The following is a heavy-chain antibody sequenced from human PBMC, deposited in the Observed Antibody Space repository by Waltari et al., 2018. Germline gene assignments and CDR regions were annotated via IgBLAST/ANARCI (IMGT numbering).Heavy chain of an antibody. CDR1: GDSVSSYSAA. J-gene: IGHJ4*02. CDR2: TYFRSKWSD. V-gene: IGHV6-1*01. Sequence: QVQLQQSGPGLVRPSQTLSLPCAISGDSVSSYSAAWNLLRQSPSRGLEWLGRTYFRSKWSDDYAVSVRGRITINPDTSKNQFSLHLSSVTPEDTAVYYCARGVVANTYYFDYWGQGTLVTVSS. CDR3: ARGVVANTYYFDY. D-gene: IGHD2-15*01.